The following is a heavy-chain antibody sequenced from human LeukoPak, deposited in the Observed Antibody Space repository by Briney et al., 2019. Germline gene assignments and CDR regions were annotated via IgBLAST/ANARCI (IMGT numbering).Heavy chain of an antibody. D-gene: IGHD3-16*01. CDR1: GFTFTSYW. J-gene: IGHJ4*02. CDR2: IKYDRSEK. V-gene: IGHV3-7*01. CDR3: AGGRGIDY. Sequence: GGSLRLSCAASGFTFTSYWMSWVRQAPGKGLEWVANIKYDRSEKYYVDSVKGRFTISRDNADNSLYLEMNSLRGEDTAVYYCAGGRGIDYWGQGTLVTVSS.